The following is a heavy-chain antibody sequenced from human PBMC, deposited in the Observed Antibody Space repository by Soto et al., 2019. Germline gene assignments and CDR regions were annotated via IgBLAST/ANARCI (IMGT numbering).Heavy chain of an antibody. Sequence: GGSLRLSCAASGVSFSTYGMTWVRQAPGKGLEWVSFVSTGSDYTWYADSVKGRFIISRDNALNSLFLQMDSLRAEDTAVYYCARALTCGGELCYRGLWYFDYWGQGALVTVSS. CDR1: GVSFSTYG. D-gene: IGHD2-21*01. CDR3: ARALTCGGELCYRGLWYFDY. CDR2: VSTGSDYT. V-gene: IGHV3-21*01. J-gene: IGHJ4*02.